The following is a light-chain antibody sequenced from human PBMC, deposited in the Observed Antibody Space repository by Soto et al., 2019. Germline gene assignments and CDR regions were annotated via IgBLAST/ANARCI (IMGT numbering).Light chain of an antibody. V-gene: IGLV2-14*01. CDR2: EVS. CDR3: SSYTSSSVV. Sequence: QSVLTQPASVSGSPGQSITIPCTGTRSDVGGYNYVSWYQQRPGKAPKVMIYEVSNRPSGVSNRFSGSKSGNTASLTISGLQAEDEAHYYCSSYTSSSVVFGGGTKLTVL. CDR1: RSDVGGYNY. J-gene: IGLJ2*01.